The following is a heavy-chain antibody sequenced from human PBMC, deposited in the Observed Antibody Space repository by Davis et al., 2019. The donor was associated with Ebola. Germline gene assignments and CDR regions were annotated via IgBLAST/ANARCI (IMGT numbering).Heavy chain of an antibody. J-gene: IGHJ4*02. D-gene: IGHD1-26*01. V-gene: IGHV4-61*09. CDR1: GGSISSGSYY. Sequence: PSETLSLTCTVSGGSISSGSYYWSWIRQPAGKGLEWIGHIYTSGSTNYNPSLKSRVTISVDTSKNQFSLKLSSVTAADTAVYYCARDNSLEVGATTKDYWGQGTLVTVSS. CDR2: IYTSGST. CDR3: ARDNSLEVGATTKDY.